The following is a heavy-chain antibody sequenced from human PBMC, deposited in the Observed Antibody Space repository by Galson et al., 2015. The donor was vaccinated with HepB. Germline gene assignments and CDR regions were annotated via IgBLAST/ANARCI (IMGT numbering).Heavy chain of an antibody. Sequence: SVKVSCKASGGTFSSYAISWVRQAPGQGLEWMGGIIPIFGTANYAQKFQGRVTITADESTSTAYMELSSLRSEDTAVYYCARDLGGTGVSDYWGREPWSPSPQ. V-gene: IGHV1-69*13. J-gene: IGHJ4*02. CDR2: IIPIFGTA. CDR1: GGTFSSYA. D-gene: IGHD3-16*01. CDR3: ARDLGGTGVSDY.